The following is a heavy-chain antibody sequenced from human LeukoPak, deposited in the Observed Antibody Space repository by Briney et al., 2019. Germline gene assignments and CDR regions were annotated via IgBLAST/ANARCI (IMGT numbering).Heavy chain of an antibody. CDR3: ATTCYYDSSGYYYAGAFDI. D-gene: IGHD3-22*01. Sequence: SQTLSLTCTVSGGSISSGGYYWSWICQHPGKGLEWIGYIYYSGSTYYNPSLKSRVTISVDTSKNQFSLKLSSVTAADMAVYYCATTCYYDSSGYYYAGAFDIWGQGTMVTVSS. V-gene: IGHV4-31*03. CDR1: GGSISSGGYY. J-gene: IGHJ3*02. CDR2: IYYSGST.